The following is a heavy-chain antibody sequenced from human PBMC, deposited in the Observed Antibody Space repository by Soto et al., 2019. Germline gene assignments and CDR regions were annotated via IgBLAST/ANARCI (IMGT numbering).Heavy chain of an antibody. CDR2: ISSISSTI. V-gene: IGHV3-48*04. Sequence: LRLSCAASGFTFSSYSMNWVRRAPGKGLEWVSYISSISSTIYYAHSVKGRFTISSDNSTNTLSLQINSLKTEDTAVDYCARGNGDYIWSNSTSDWGQGTMVTVSS. CDR1: GFTFSSYS. J-gene: IGHJ4*02. D-gene: IGHD3-16*01. CDR3: ARGNGDYIWSNSTSD.